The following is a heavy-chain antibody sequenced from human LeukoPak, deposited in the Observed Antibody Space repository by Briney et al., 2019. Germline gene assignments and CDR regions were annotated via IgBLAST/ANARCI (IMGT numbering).Heavy chain of an antibody. J-gene: IGHJ6*02. V-gene: IGHV3-48*04. D-gene: IGHD1-26*01. CDR3: ASFYSGSGHYYYYYGMDV. CDR1: GFTFSSYS. CDR2: ISSSSSTI. Sequence: GGSLRLSCAASGFTFSSYSMNWVRQAPGKGLEWVSYISSSSSTIYYADSVKGRFTISRDNAKNSLYLQMNSLRAEDTAVYYCASFYSGSGHYYYYYGMDVWGQGTTVTVSS.